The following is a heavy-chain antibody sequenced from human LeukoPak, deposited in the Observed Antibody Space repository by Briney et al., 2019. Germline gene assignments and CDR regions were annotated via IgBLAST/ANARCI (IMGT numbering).Heavy chain of an antibody. J-gene: IGHJ6*03. CDR1: GFTFSSYG. CDR3: AKELDDSSGYYQRYYCYYMDV. V-gene: IGHV3-33*06. CDR2: IWYDGSNK. Sequence: PGGSLRLSCAASGFTFSSYGMHWVRQAPGKGLEWVAVIWYDGSNKYYADSVKGRFTISRDNSKNTLYLQMNSLRAEDTAVYYCAKELDDSSGYYQRYYCYYMDVWGKGTTVTVSS. D-gene: IGHD3-22*01.